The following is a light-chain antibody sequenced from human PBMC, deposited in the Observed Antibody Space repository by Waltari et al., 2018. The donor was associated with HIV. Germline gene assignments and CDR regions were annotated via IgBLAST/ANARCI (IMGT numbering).Light chain of an antibody. Sequence: QSVLTQPPSASGTPGQRVTISCSGSSSNIGSNYVYWYQQLPGTAPKLLIYRNNQRPSGVPDRCSGSKSGTSASRAISGVRSEDEADYYCAAWDDSLSGVVFGGGTKLTVL. V-gene: IGLV1-47*01. CDR1: SSNIGSNY. CDR3: AAWDDSLSGVV. CDR2: RNN. J-gene: IGLJ2*01.